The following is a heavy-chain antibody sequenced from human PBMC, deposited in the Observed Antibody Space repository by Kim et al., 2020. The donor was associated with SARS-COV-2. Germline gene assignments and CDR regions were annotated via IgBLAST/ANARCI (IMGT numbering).Heavy chain of an antibody. D-gene: IGHD2-15*01. CDR3: ARYYCSSSTCYYFDY. V-gene: IGHV4-59*01. Sequence: SETLSLTCTVSGDSISSYYWGWIRQPPGKGLEWIGYIYYSGSTKYNPSLKSRVTISADTSKNQFSLKLSSVTAADTAVYYCARYYCSSSTCYYFDYWGQGTLVTVSS. CDR2: IYYSGST. CDR1: GDSISSYY. J-gene: IGHJ4*02.